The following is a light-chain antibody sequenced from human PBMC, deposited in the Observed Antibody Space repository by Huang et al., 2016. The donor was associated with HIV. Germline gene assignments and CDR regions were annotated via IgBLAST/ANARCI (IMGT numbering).Light chain of an antibody. CDR2: AAS. V-gene: IGKV3-15*01. Sequence: EIVMTQSPATLSVSPGERATLSCRASQSVSSNLAWYQQKPGQAPRLLIYAASTRATGIPARFSGSGSGTEFTRTISSLQSEDFAVYYCQQYNYWPRTFGQGTKVEIK. CDR1: QSVSSN. J-gene: IGKJ1*01. CDR3: QQYNYWPRT.